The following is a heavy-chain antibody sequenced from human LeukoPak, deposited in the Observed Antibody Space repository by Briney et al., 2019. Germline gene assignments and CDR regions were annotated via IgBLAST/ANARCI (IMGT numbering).Heavy chain of an antibody. Sequence: PSETLSLTCTVSGGSISSYYWSWIRQPAGKGLEWIGRIYTSGSTNYNPSLKSRVTISVDTSKNQFSLKLSSVTAADTAVYYCARLGGSQLWYFFDYWGQGTLVTVSS. D-gene: IGHD5-18*01. V-gene: IGHV4-4*07. CDR3: ARLGGSQLWYFFDY. J-gene: IGHJ4*02. CDR2: IYTSGST. CDR1: GGSISSYY.